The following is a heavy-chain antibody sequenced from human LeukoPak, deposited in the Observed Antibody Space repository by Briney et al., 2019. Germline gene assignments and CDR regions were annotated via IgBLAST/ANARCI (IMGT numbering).Heavy chain of an antibody. Sequence: GGSLRLSCAASGFTFSSYSMNWVRRAPGKGLEWVSYISSSSSTIYYADSVKGRFTISRDNAKNSLYLQMNSLRAEDTAVYYCARAERWGLFDYWGQGTLVTVSS. D-gene: IGHD2-21*02. J-gene: IGHJ4*02. CDR2: ISSSSSTI. CDR3: ARAERWGLFDY. CDR1: GFTFSSYS. V-gene: IGHV3-48*01.